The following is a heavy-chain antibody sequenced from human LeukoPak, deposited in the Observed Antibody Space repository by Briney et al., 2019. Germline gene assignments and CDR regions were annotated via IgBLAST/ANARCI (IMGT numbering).Heavy chain of an antibody. CDR1: GFTFSSYW. V-gene: IGHV3-7*01. D-gene: IGHD2-21*02. J-gene: IGHJ4*02. CDR3: ARDRYCGGDCYFVS. Sequence: PGGSLRLSCAASGFTFSSYWMSWVRQAPGKGLEWVANIKQDGSEKYYVDSVKGRFTISRDNAKNSLYLQMNSLRAEDTAVYYCARDRYCGGDCYFVSWAQGTLVTVPS. CDR2: IKQDGSEK.